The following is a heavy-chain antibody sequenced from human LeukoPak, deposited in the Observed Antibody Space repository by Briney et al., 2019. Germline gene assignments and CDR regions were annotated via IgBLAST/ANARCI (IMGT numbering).Heavy chain of an antibody. D-gene: IGHD3-3*01. CDR1: GGSSSVYF. J-gene: IGHJ4*02. V-gene: IGHV4-34*01. CDR2: INGNGKT. Sequence: SETLSLTCAVHGGSSSVYFCSWIRQSPGKGLEWIGEINGNGKTDYNPSLKSRVTMSADTAKNQFSLRLTSVTAADTAVYYCATETAEWLGGRFEYWGQGTLVTVSS. CDR3: ATETAEWLGGRFEY.